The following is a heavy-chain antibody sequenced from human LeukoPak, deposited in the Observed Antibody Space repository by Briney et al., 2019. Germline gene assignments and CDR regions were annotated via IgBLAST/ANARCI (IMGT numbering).Heavy chain of an antibody. CDR2: ISSSSSTI. D-gene: IGHD5-18*01. Sequence: GGALRLSRAASGFTLRRYSMKWVRPAPGKGRGWGLYISSSSSTIYYADSVKGRFTISRDNAKNSLYLQMNSLRAEDTAVYYCARVVWGWDTAMPTPFDYWGQGTLVTVSS. V-gene: IGHV3-48*01. CDR3: ARVVWGWDTAMPTPFDY. CDR1: GFTLRRYS. J-gene: IGHJ4*02.